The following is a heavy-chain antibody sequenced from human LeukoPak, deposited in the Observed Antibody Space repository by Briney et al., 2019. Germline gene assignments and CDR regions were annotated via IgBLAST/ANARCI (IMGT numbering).Heavy chain of an antibody. J-gene: IGHJ4*02. Sequence: PGGSLRLSCAASGFTFSSYAMSWVRQAPGKGLEWVSAISGSGGSTYYADSVKGRFTISRDNSKNTLYLQMNSLRAEDTAVYYCAKADVGDIVVVPAALFDYWGQGTLVTVSS. CDR1: GFTFSSYA. CDR2: ISGSGGST. CDR3: AKADVGDIVVVPAALFDY. V-gene: IGHV3-23*01. D-gene: IGHD2-2*01.